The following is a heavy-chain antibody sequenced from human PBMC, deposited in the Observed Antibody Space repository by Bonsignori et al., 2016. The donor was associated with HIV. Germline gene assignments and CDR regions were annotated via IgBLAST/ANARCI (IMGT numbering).Heavy chain of an antibody. V-gene: IGHV1-2*02. Sequence: WVRQAPGQGLEWMGWINPNSGGTNYAQKFQGRVTMTRDTSISTAYMELSRLRSDDTAVYYCARDQGFLEWLTGFDYWGQGTLVTVSS. CDR2: INPNSGGT. CDR3: ARDQGFLEWLTGFDY. J-gene: IGHJ4*02. D-gene: IGHD3-3*01.